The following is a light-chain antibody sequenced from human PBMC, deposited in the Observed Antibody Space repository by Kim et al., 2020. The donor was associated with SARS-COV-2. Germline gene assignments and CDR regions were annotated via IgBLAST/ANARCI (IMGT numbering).Light chain of an antibody. J-gene: IGKJ4*01. CDR2: KAS. CDR3: QQYNSYSLT. Sequence: DIQMTHSPSTLSASVGDRVTITCRASQSISSWLAWYLQKPGKAPKLLIYKASSLESGVPSRFSGSGSGTEFTLTISSLQPDDFATYYCQQYNSYSLTFGGGTKVDIK. CDR1: QSISSW. V-gene: IGKV1-5*03.